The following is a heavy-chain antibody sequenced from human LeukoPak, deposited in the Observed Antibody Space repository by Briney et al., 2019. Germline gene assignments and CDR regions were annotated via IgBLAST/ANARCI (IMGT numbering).Heavy chain of an antibody. V-gene: IGHV3-74*01. D-gene: IGHD3-3*01. CDR2: IKSDGKT. Sequence: GGSLRLSCEASGFTFSRYWMHWVRQAPGKGLVWASRIKSDGKTNYADSVKGRFTISRDNAKNTVPLQMNSLRADDTGVYYCARAPSEVGGYYPEYFRHWGQGTLVTVSS. J-gene: IGHJ1*01. CDR3: ARAPSEVGGYYPEYFRH. CDR1: GFTFSRYW.